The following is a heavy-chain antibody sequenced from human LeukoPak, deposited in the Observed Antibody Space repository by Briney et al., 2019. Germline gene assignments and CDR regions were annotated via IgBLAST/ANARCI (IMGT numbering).Heavy chain of an antibody. CDR2: IDWDDDK. D-gene: IGHD5-12*01. CDR3: ARSPDVDATYFDY. J-gene: IGHJ4*02. CDR1: GFSLRTRKMC. V-gene: IGHV2-70*11. Sequence: SGPTLVNPTQTLTLTCTFSGFSLRTRKMCVSWIRQPPGKALEWLARIDWDDDKYYRTSLKTRLTISKDTSKNQVVLTMTNMDPVDSATYYCARSPDVDATYFDYWGQGTLVTVSS.